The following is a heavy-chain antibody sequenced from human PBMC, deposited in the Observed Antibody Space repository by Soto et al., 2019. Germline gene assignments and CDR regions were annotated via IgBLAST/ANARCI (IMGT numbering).Heavy chain of an antibody. D-gene: IGHD6-13*01. J-gene: IGHJ6*02. Sequence: GGSLRLSCAASGFTFDDYAMHWVRQAPGKGLEWVSGISWNSGSIGYADSVKGRFTISRDNAKNSLYLQMNSLRAEDTALYYCAKDIAAAGTFFYGMDVWGQGTTVTVSS. CDR3: AKDIAAAGTFFYGMDV. CDR2: ISWNSGSI. V-gene: IGHV3-9*01. CDR1: GFTFDDYA.